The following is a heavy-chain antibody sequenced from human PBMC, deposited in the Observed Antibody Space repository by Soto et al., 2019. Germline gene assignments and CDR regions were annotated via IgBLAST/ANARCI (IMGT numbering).Heavy chain of an antibody. CDR3: ARGNTMVRGVIITSGPPPSYYYYYMDV. CDR1: GFTFSSYS. V-gene: IGHV3-21*01. D-gene: IGHD3-10*01. Sequence: GGSLRLSCAASGFTFSSYSMNWVRQAPGKGLEWVSSISSSSSYIYYADSVKGRFTISRDNAKNSLYLKMNSLRAEETAVYYCARGNTMVRGVIITSGPPPSYYYYYMDVWGKGTTVTVSS. J-gene: IGHJ6*03. CDR2: ISSSSSYI.